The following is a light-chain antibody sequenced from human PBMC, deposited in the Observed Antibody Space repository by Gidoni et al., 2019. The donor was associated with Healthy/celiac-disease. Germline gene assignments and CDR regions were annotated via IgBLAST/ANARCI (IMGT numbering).Light chain of an antibody. V-gene: IGKV1-39*01. CDR2: AAS. Sequence: DIQTTQSPYFLSASVGDRVTITCRASQSISSYLNWYQQKPGKAPKLLIYAASSLQSGVPSRFSGSGSGTDFTLTISSLQPEDFATYYCQQSYSTLWTFGQGTRVEIK. J-gene: IGKJ1*01. CDR3: QQSYSTLWT. CDR1: QSISSY.